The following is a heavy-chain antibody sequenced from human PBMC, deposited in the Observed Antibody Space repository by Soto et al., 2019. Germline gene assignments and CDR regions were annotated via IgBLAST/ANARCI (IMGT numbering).Heavy chain of an antibody. CDR3: ARWDYGYYARFDY. D-gene: IGHD4-17*01. V-gene: IGHV1-8*01. Sequence: QVQLVQSGAEVKKSGASVKVSCKASGYTFTSHDINWVRQATGQGLEWMGWMNPNSGNTGYAQKFQGRVTMTRNTSISTAYMERSSLRYEDTAVYYCARWDYGYYARFDYWGQGTLVTVSS. J-gene: IGHJ4*02. CDR1: GYTFTSHD. CDR2: MNPNSGNT.